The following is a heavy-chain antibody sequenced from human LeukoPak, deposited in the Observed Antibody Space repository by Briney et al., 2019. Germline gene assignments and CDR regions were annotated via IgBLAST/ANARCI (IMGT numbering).Heavy chain of an antibody. CDR2: ISSSSAI. J-gene: IGHJ4*02. CDR3: ARVDYTMVPYYFDY. D-gene: IGHD3-10*01. V-gene: IGHV3-48*01. Sequence: GGSLRLSCAASGFTFSSYSMNWVRQAPGKGLEWVSYISSSSAIYYADSVKGRFTISRDNAKNSLYLQMISLRAEDTAVYYCARVDYTMVPYYFDYWGQGTLVTVSS. CDR1: GFTFSSYS.